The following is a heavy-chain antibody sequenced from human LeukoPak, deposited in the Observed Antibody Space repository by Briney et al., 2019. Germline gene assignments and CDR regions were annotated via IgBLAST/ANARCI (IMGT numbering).Heavy chain of an antibody. J-gene: IGHJ4*02. D-gene: IGHD6-6*01. Sequence: EPSETLFLTCAVYGESFSGYYWAWIRQPPGKGLEWIGEINHTGRTNYKPSLKSRVTISVDSSKNQFSLRLNSVTAADTAVYYCASPRGTSPSRLYYFDYWGQGTLVTVSS. CDR1: GESFSGYY. V-gene: IGHV4-34*01. CDR3: ASPRGTSPSRLYYFDY. CDR2: INHTGRT.